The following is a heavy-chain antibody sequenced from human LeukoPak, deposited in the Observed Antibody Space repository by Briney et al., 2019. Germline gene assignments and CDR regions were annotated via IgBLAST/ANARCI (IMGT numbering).Heavy chain of an antibody. J-gene: IGHJ5*02. CDR3: ARVPATYSSSGGNWFDP. D-gene: IGHD6-13*01. Sequence: SETLSLTCTVSGGSISSSSYYWGWIRQPPGKGLEWIGSIYYSGSTYYNPSLKSRVSISLDISKNQFSLKLSFVTAADTAVYYCARVPATYSSSGGNWFDPWGQGTLVTVSS. CDR2: IYYSGST. V-gene: IGHV4-39*07. CDR1: GGSISSSSYY.